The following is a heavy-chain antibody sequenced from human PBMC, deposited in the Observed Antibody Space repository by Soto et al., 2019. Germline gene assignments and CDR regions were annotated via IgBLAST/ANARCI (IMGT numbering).Heavy chain of an antibody. Sequence: SETLSLTCAVYGGSFSGYYWSWIRQPPGKGLEWIGEINHSGSTNYNPSLKSRVTTSVDTSKNQFSLKLSSVTAADTAVYYCASLSRRWQQLVSYWFDPWGQGTLVTVSS. D-gene: IGHD6-13*01. CDR2: INHSGST. V-gene: IGHV4-34*01. J-gene: IGHJ5*02. CDR3: ASLSRRWQQLVSYWFDP. CDR1: GGSFSGYY.